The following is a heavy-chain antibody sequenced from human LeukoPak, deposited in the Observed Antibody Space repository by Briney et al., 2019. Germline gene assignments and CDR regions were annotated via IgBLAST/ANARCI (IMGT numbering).Heavy chain of an antibody. CDR3: ARDMRTVDAFDI. J-gene: IGHJ3*02. CDR1: GYSIRSGYF. Sequence: TSETLSLTCTVSGYSIRSGYFWGWIRQPPGKGLEWIGNFYHSGITYHNPSLKSRVTISVGTSKNQVSLKLSSVTAADTAVYYCARDMRTVDAFDIWGQGAMVTVSS. V-gene: IGHV4-38-2*02. D-gene: IGHD1-14*01. CDR2: FYHSGIT.